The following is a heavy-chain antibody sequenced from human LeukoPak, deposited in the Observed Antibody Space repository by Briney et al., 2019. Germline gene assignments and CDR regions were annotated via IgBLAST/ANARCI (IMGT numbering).Heavy chain of an antibody. CDR2: INPTNGVT. D-gene: IGHD1-26*01. Sequence: GSSVKVSRKASGYTFRDYYIYWVRQAPGRGRAWVGWINPTNGVTNYAQKLQGRVTLTTETPSRPRAMEASRLSSDDRAGYYFASTRPTWEGWGFDHGGQGSLVSVPS. CDR1: GYTFRDYY. J-gene: IGHJ4*02. CDR3: ASTRPTWEGWGFDH. V-gene: IGHV1-2*02.